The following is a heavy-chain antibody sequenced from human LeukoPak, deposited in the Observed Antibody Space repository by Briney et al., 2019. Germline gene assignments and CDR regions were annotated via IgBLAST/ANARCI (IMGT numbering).Heavy chain of an antibody. V-gene: IGHV3-21*01. J-gene: IGHJ5*02. D-gene: IGHD6-19*01. Sequence: GGSLRLSCAASGFTFSSYSMNWVRQAPGKGLEWVSSISSSSYIYYADSVKGRFTISRDNAKNSLYLQMNSLRAEDTAVYYCARDALAVAGLNWFDPWGQGTQVTVSS. CDR3: ARDALAVAGLNWFDP. CDR2: ISSSSYI. CDR1: GFTFSSYS.